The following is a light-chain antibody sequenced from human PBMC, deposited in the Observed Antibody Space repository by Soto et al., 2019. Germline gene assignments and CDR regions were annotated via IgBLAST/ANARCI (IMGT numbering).Light chain of an antibody. CDR3: QQYGSSGT. J-gene: IGKJ5*01. CDR2: GAS. Sequence: EIVLTQSPGTLSLSPGERATLSCRASQSVSSNLAWYQQKPGQAPRLLICGASTRATGTPARFSGSGSGTDFTLTISRLEPEDFAVYYCQQYGSSGTFGQGTRLEIK. V-gene: IGKV3-20*01. CDR1: QSVSSN.